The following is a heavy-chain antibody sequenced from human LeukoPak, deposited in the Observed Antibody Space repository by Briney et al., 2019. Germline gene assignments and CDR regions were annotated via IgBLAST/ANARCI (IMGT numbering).Heavy chain of an antibody. CDR1: GFTFSSYA. Sequence: GGSLRLSCAASGFTFSSYAMSWVRQAPGKGLEWVSAISGSGGSTYYADSVKGRFTISRDNSKNTLYLQMNSLRAEDTAVYYCAKDGLSADYYDSSGEFDYWGQGTLVTVSS. D-gene: IGHD3-22*01. J-gene: IGHJ4*02. CDR2: ISGSGGST. CDR3: AKDGLSADYYDSSGEFDY. V-gene: IGHV3-23*01.